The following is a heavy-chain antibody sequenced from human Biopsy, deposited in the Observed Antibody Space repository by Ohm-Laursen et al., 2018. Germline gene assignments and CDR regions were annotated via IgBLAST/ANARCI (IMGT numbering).Heavy chain of an antibody. J-gene: IGHJ4*01. CDR1: GFTFNTYG. CDR3: VRGWGGYNFDS. V-gene: IGHV3-23*01. D-gene: IGHD2-2*02. CDR2: IDVLDYNT. Sequence: LRLSCTASGFTFNTYGMHWVRQAPGKGLEWVSHIDVLDYNTYYVDSERGRFTISRDNSKEMVYLQINSLRADDTAVYYCVRGWGGYNFDSWGPGTLVTVSS.